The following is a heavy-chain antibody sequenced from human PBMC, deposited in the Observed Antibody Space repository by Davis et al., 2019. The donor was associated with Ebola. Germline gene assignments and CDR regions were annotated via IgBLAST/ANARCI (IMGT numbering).Heavy chain of an antibody. CDR3: ARRGIVVVPAATQQYYYGMDV. J-gene: IGHJ6*02. V-gene: IGHV1-3*04. D-gene: IGHD2-2*01. CDR2: INTGNGNT. CDR1: GYTFTSYA. Sequence: ASVPVSCKASGYTFTSYAMHWVRQAPGQRLEWMGWINTGNGNTKYSQKFQGRVTITRDTSASTAYMELSSLRSEDTAVYYCARRGIVVVPAATQQYYYGMDVWGQGTTVTVSS.